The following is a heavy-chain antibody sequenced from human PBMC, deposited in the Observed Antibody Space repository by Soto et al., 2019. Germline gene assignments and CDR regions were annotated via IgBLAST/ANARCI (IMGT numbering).Heavy chain of an antibody. CDR1: GFTFSSYS. J-gene: IGHJ6*02. V-gene: IGHV3-48*02. CDR3: ARSLLWFGELLRYGMDV. D-gene: IGHD3-10*01. CDR2: ISSSSSTI. Sequence: EVQLVESGGGLVQPGGSLRLSCAASGFTFSSYSMNWVRQAPGKGLEWVSYISSSSSTIYYADSVKGRFTISRDNAKNSLYLQMNSLRDEDTAVYYCARSLLWFGELLRYGMDVWGQGTTVTVSS.